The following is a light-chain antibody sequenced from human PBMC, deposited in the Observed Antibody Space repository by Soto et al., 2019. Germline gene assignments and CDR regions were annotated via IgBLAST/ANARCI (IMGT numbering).Light chain of an antibody. V-gene: IGLV1-51*01. J-gene: IGLJ1*01. CDR1: SSNIGGNS. CDR3: GSWDSSMSAYV. CDR2: DDN. Sequence: QSVLAQPPSVSAAPGQKVTISCSGSSSNIGGNSVSWYQQLPGTAPKLLIYDDNKRPSGIPDRFSGSKSGTSATLGITGFQTGDEADYYCGSWDSSMSAYVFGTGTKVT.